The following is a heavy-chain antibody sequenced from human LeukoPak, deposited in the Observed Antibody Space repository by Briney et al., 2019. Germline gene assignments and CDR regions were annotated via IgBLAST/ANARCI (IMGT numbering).Heavy chain of an antibody. Sequence: SETLSLTCTVSGGSISSYYWSWIRQPPGKGLEWIGYIYYSGSTNYNPSLKSRVTISVDTSKNQFSLKLSSVTAADTAVYYCARGAGSWYDYWGQGTLVTVSS. CDR2: IYYSGST. J-gene: IGHJ4*02. D-gene: IGHD6-13*01. CDR1: GGSISSYY. CDR3: ARGAGSWYDY. V-gene: IGHV4-59*01.